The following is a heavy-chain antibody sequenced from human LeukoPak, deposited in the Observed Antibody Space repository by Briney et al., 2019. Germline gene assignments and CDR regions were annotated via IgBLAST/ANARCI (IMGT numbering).Heavy chain of an antibody. CDR2: ISYDGGNK. D-gene: IGHD6-19*01. Sequence: GRSLRLSCAASGFTFSSYAMHWVRQAPGKGLEWVAVISYDGGNKYYADSVKGRFTISRDNSKNTLYLQMNSLRAEDTAVYYCARARGQWLADAFDIWGQGTMVTVSS. J-gene: IGHJ3*02. V-gene: IGHV3-30-3*01. CDR3: ARARGQWLADAFDI. CDR1: GFTFSSYA.